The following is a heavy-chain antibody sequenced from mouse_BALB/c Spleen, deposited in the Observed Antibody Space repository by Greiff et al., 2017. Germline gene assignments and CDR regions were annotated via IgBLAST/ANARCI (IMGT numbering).Heavy chain of an antibody. CDR1: GFTFSSYG. D-gene: IGHD2-4*01. V-gene: IGHV5-6-3*01. CDR3: ARLITTWFAY. Sequence: EVHLVESGGGLVQPGGSLKLSCAASGFTFSSYGMSWVRQTPDKRLELVATINSNGGSTYYPDSVKGRFTISRDNAKNTLYLQMSSLKSEDTAMYYCARLITTWFAYWGQGTLVTVSA. CDR2: INSNGGST. J-gene: IGHJ3*01.